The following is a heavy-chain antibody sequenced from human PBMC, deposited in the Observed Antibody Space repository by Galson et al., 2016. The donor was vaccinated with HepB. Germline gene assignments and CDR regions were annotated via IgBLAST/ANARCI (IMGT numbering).Heavy chain of an antibody. V-gene: IGHV1-2*04. Sequence: SVKVSCKASGYTFTDYYIHWVRQAPGQGLEWMGSISNSGGTKYAQKFQGWVTMTRDTSISTAYMELSRLRSDDTAVYYCARAGIDGVYCSGRSCSHFDYWGQGTLVSVSS. D-gene: IGHD2-15*01. J-gene: IGHJ4*02. CDR3: ARAGIDGVYCSGRSCSHFDY. CDR2: ISNSGGT. CDR1: GYTFTDYY.